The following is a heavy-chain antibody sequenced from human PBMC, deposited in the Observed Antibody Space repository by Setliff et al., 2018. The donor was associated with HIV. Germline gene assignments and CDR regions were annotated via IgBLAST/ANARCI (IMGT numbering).Heavy chain of an antibody. D-gene: IGHD6-13*01. V-gene: IGHV4-34*01. J-gene: IGHJ6*03. CDR2: INHSGST. Sequence: SETLSLTCAVHGGSFRGYYWSWIRQPPGKGLEWIGEINHSGSTNYNPSLKSRVTISVDTSKNQFSLKLSSVTAADTAVYYCARVVGQVGSNWYNYYYYMDVWAKGTTVTVSS. CDR3: ARVVGQVGSNWYNYYYYMDV. CDR1: GGSFRGYY.